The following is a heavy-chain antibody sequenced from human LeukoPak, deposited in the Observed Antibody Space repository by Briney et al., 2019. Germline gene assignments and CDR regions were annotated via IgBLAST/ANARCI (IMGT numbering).Heavy chain of an antibody. V-gene: IGHV3-7*01. D-gene: IGHD6-6*01. Sequence: PGGSLRLSCAASGFTFSSYWMSWVRQAPGKGPEWVANIKQDGSEKYYVDSVKGRFTISRDNAKNSLYLQMNSLRAEDTAVYYCAIAREAARPLPDYWGQGTLVTVSS. CDR2: IKQDGSEK. CDR1: GFTFSSYW. CDR3: AIAREAARPLPDY. J-gene: IGHJ4*02.